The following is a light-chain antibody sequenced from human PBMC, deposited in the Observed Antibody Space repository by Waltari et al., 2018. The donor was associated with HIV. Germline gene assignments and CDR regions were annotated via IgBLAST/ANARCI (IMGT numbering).Light chain of an antibody. CDR3: QAWDSSIV. CDR1: KLGDKY. Sequence: SYELTQPPSVSVSPGQTASITCPGDKLGDKYACWYQQKPGQSPVLVIYQDSKRPSGIPERFSGSNSGNTATLTISGTQAMDEADYYCQAWDSSIVVGTGTKVTVL. V-gene: IGLV3-1*01. J-gene: IGLJ1*01. CDR2: QDS.